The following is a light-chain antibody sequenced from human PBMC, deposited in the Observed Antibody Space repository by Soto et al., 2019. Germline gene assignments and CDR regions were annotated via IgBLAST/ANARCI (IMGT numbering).Light chain of an antibody. Sequence: DIQMTQSPSSVSASVGDRVTITCRASRPISTWLAWYQQKPGKVPKLLIYGASTLHSGVPSRFSGSGSGTDFTLTINSLQPEDFATYHCQQVNTFPHTFGQGTKLEIK. V-gene: IGKV1-12*01. CDR2: GAS. CDR3: QQVNTFPHT. CDR1: RPISTW. J-gene: IGKJ2*01.